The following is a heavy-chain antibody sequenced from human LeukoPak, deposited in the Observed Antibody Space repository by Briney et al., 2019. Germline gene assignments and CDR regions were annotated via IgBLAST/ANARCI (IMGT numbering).Heavy chain of an antibody. CDR2: IHSSGST. V-gene: IGHV4-59*01. Sequence: NPSETLSLTCTVSGGSISGDYWSWIRQSPGKGLEWIAYIHSSGSTSHNPSLKSRVTISVDTSKNEFSLKLTSVNAADTAVYYCARDRPGGSSLDYWGQGTLVTVSS. J-gene: IGHJ4*02. D-gene: IGHD6-13*01. CDR3: ARDRPGGSSLDY. CDR1: GGSISGDY.